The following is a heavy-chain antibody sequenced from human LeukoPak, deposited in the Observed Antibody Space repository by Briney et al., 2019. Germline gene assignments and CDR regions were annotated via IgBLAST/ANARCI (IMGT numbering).Heavy chain of an antibody. D-gene: IGHD2/OR15-2a*01. CDR2: IKQDGSEK. Sequence: GGSLRLSCAASGFTFITYWMSWVRQAPGKGLEWVANIKQDGSEKYYVDSVKGRFTISRDNAKNSLYLQMNSLRAEDTALYYCARLNKGFDYWGQGTLVTVSS. CDR3: ARLNKGFDY. V-gene: IGHV3-7*03. J-gene: IGHJ4*02. CDR1: GFTFITYW.